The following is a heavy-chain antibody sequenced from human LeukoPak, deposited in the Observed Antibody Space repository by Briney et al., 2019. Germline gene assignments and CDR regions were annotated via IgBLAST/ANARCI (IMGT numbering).Heavy chain of an antibody. CDR3: ARGRGLRRPKGHDY. J-gene: IGHJ4*02. CDR1: GGSFSGYY. CDR2: INHSGST. D-gene: IGHD4-17*01. V-gene: IGHV4-34*01. Sequence: SETLSLTCAVYGGSFSGYYWSLIRQPPGKGLEWIGEINHSGSTNYNPSLKSRVTISVDTSKDQFSLKLSSVTAADTAVYYCARGRGLRRPKGHDYWGQGTLVTVSS.